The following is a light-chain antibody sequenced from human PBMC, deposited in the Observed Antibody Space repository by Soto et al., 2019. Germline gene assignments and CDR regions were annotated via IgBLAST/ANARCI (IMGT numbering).Light chain of an antibody. Sequence: SVLTQPPSTFGTPGQRVTISCSGDSSNIAKNYVYWYQQVPGMAPKLPIYSDNQRPSGVPDRFSGSKSGTSASLAISGLRSEDEADDHCAAWNDRLSGYGFGGGTKGTVL. V-gene: IGLV1-47*02. J-gene: IGLJ1*01. CDR1: SSNIAKNY. CDR3: AAWNDRLSGYG. CDR2: SDN.